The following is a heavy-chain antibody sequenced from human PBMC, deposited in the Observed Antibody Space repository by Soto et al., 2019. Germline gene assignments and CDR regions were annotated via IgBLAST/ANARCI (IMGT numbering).Heavy chain of an antibody. D-gene: IGHD6-19*01. CDR3: ARDSSGWNVDI. V-gene: IGHV1-46*03. Sequence: QVQLVQSGAEVKKPGASVKVSCKASGYTFTSYYMHWVRQAPGQGLEWMGIINPSGGSTSYAQKFPGRVTMTRDTSTSTVYMELSSLRSEDTAVYYCARDSSGWNVDIWGQGTMVTVSS. CDR1: GYTFTSYY. J-gene: IGHJ3*02. CDR2: INPSGGST.